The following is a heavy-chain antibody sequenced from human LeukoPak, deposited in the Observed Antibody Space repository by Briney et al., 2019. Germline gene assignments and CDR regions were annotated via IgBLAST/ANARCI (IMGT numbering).Heavy chain of an antibody. V-gene: IGHV4-34*01. CDR3: ARLYYDYVWGSYRLAPFDY. D-gene: IGHD3-16*02. CDR2: INHSGST. CDR1: GGSFSGYC. J-gene: IGHJ4*02. Sequence: SETLSLTCAVYGGSFSGYCWSWIRQPPGKGLEWIGEINHSGSTNYNPSLKSRVTISVDTSKNQFSLKLSSVTAAGTAVYYCARLYYDYVWGSYRLAPFDYWGQGTLVTVSS.